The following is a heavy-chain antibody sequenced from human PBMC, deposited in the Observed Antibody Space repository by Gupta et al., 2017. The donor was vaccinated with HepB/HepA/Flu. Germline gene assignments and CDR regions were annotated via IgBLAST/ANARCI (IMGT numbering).Heavy chain of an antibody. D-gene: IGHD5/OR15-5a*01. CDR3: AQASSVSWTIIDY. J-gene: IGHJ4*02. Sequence: QVQLVESGGGVVQPGRSVRLSCATSGFTFSNYGIHWVRQAPGKGLEWVAVISYDGSNKYYADSVNGRFTISRDNSKNTLYLQMNSLRVEDTAVYYCAQASSVSWTIIDYWGQGTLVTVSS. CDR1: GFTFSNYG. V-gene: IGHV3-30*18. CDR2: ISYDGSNK.